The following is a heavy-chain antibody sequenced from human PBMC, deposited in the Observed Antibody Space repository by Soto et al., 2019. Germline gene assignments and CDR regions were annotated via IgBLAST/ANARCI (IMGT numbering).Heavy chain of an antibody. V-gene: IGHV3-7*01. CDR3: ASVRDYGDYGFDIYFDY. CDR2: IKQDGSEK. CDR1: GFTFSNYW. J-gene: IGHJ4*02. D-gene: IGHD4-17*01. Sequence: EVQLVESGGGLVQPGGSLRLSCAASGFTFSNYWMSWVRQAPGKGLEWVANIKQDGSEKYYVDSVKGRFTISRDNAKNSLYLQMNSLRAEYSAVYYCASVRDYGDYGFDIYFDYWGQGTLVTVSS.